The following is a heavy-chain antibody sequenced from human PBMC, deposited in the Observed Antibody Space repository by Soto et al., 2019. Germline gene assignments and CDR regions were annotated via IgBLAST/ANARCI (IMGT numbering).Heavy chain of an antibody. J-gene: IGHJ4*03. CDR3: ARDTGLAPTVWGY. V-gene: IGHV4-31*03. CDR1: GDSIRGGGHY. D-gene: IGHD7-27*01. Sequence: QVQLQESGPGLVKPSQTLSLTCSVSGDSIRGGGHYWNWIRQFPGKGLEWIGYVYHSGSTHYNPSLTGRLTISIDTSKTQFSLRLISVTAADTALYYCARDTGLAPTVWGYWGHGTQVTVSS. CDR2: VYHSGST.